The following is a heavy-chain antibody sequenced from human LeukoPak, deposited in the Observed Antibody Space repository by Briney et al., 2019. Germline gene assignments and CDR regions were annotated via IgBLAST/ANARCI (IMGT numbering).Heavy chain of an antibody. CDR1: GYTFTGYY. D-gene: IGHD3-22*01. CDR2: INPNSGGT. J-gene: IGHJ4*02. Sequence: GASVKVSFKASGYTFTGYYMHWVRQAPGQGLEWMGWINPNSGGTNYAQKFQGRVTMTRDTSISTAYMELSRLRSDDTAVYYCARVYYDSSGYSSRIHHFDYWGQGTLVIVSS. CDR3: ARVYYDSSGYSSRIHHFDY. V-gene: IGHV1-2*02.